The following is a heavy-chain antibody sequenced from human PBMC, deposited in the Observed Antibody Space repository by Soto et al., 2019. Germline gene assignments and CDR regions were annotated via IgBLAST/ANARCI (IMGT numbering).Heavy chain of an antibody. D-gene: IGHD2-2*01. J-gene: IGHJ5*02. Sequence: GGSLRLSCAASGFTFSSYAMSWVRQAPGKGLEWVSAISGSGGTTYYADSVKGRFTISRDNSKNTLYLQMNSLRAEDTAVYYCEKGGAQLLHYNWFDPWGQGTLVTVSS. CDR2: ISGSGGTT. V-gene: IGHV3-23*01. CDR1: GFTFSSYA. CDR3: EKGGAQLLHYNWFDP.